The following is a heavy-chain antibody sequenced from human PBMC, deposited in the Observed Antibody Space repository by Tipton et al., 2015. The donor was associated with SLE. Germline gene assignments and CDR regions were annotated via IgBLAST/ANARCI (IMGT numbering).Heavy chain of an antibody. CDR3: ARESSSQPDY. Sequence: LRLSCAVSGYSISSSYHWSWIRQPPGKGLEWIGSIYHSGNTYYKPSLKSRVTISVDTPKNEFSLKLSSVTAADTAVYYCARESSSQPDYWGQGTLVTVSS. D-gene: IGHD1-14*01. CDR1: GYSISSSYH. J-gene: IGHJ4*02. V-gene: IGHV4-38-2*02. CDR2: IYHSGNT.